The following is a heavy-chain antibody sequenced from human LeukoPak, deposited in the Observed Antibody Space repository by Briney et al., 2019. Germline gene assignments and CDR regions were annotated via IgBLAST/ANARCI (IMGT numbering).Heavy chain of an antibody. CDR1: DDSISNYY. Sequence: PSETLSLTCSVSDDSISNYYWSWIRQSPGKGLEWIGYISAGGGTNYSPPLKSRVTISLDTSMNYFSLKLRSMTAADSAVYYCARLEGITSTTMGAFDIWGQGTMVTVSS. V-gene: IGHV4-4*09. J-gene: IGHJ3*02. CDR2: ISAGGGT. D-gene: IGHD1-20*01. CDR3: ARLEGITSTTMGAFDI.